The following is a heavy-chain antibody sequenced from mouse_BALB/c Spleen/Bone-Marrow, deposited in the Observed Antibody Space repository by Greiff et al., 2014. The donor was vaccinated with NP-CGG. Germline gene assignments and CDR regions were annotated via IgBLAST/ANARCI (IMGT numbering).Heavy chain of an antibody. J-gene: IGHJ2*01. CDR2: IRLKSNNYAT. Sequence: DVKLVESGGGLVQPGGSMELSCVASGFTSSNYWMTWVRQSQEKGLEWVAEIRLKSNNYATHYAESVKGRFTISRDDSKSSVCLQMNNLRAEDSGIYYCTRVLRLFDYWGQGTTLTVSS. D-gene: IGHD1-1*01. CDR1: GFTSSNYW. V-gene: IGHV6-6*02. CDR3: TRVLRLFDY.